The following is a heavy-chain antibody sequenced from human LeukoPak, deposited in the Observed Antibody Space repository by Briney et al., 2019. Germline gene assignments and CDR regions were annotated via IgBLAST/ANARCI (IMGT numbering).Heavy chain of an antibody. J-gene: IGHJ4*02. Sequence: ASVTVSCKASGYTFTSYDINWVRQAPGQGLEWMGWMNPNSGNTGYAQKFQGRVTMTRNTSISTAYMELSSLRSEDTAVYYCARVRHGVFDYGGQGTLAPVSS. V-gene: IGHV1-8*01. D-gene: IGHD3-10*01. CDR2: MNPNSGNT. CDR1: GYTFTSYD. CDR3: ARVRHGVFDY.